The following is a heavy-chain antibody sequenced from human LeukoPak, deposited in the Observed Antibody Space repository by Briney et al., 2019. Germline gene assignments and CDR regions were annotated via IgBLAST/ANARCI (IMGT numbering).Heavy chain of an antibody. J-gene: IGHJ4*02. CDR2: IIPILGIA. Sequence: SVHVSRMACVGTLRNYTISWVRQAPGHGREWMGRIIPILGIANYAQKFQGRVTITADKSTSTAYMELSSLRSEDTAVYYCARSLVGAAPGYFDYWGQGTLVTVSS. V-gene: IGHV1-69*02. CDR3: ARSLVGAAPGYFDY. CDR1: VGTLRNYT. D-gene: IGHD1-26*01.